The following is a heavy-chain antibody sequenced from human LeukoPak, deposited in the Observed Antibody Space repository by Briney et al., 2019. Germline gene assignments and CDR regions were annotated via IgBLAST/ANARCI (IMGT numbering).Heavy chain of an antibody. CDR3: TRQVLHTAMDY. D-gene: IGHD5-18*01. Sequence: PSEALSLTCTVSGVSISSSSYHWDWIRQPPGKWLEWIGSIYDSGSTYYSPSLKSRVTISVDTSKNQFSLKLNSVTAADTAVYYCTRQVLHTAMDYWGQGTLVTVSS. CDR1: GVSISSSSYH. J-gene: IGHJ4*02. CDR2: IYDSGST. V-gene: IGHV4-39*01.